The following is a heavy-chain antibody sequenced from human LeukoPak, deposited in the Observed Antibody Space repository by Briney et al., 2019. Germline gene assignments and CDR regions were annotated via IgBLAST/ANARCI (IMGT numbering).Heavy chain of an antibody. D-gene: IGHD3-22*01. J-gene: IGHJ3*01. CDR3: ARDFGDGSGYHDAFDV. Sequence: PGRSLRVSCAASGFTLSGCGMHWVRQAPGKGLDWVAVIWYDGSTKYYADSVKGRFNISRDKSKNTLYLQMNSLRAEDTAVYYCARDFGDGSGYHDAFDVWGQGTMVTVSS. V-gene: IGHV3-33*01. CDR1: GFTLSGCG. CDR2: IWYDGSTK.